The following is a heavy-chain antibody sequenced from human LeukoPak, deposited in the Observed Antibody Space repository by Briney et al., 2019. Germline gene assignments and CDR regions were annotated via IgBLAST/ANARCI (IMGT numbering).Heavy chain of an antibody. CDR1: GGSISSGGYY. D-gene: IGHD3-3*01. J-gene: IGHJ5*02. Sequence: SQTLSLTCTVSGGSISSGGYYWSWIRQPAGKGLEWIGRIYTSGSTNYNPSLKSRVTMSVDTSKNQFSLKLSSVTAADTAVYYCAREIHDFWSGTNWFDPWGQGTLVTVSS. CDR3: AREIHDFWSGTNWFDP. V-gene: IGHV4-61*02. CDR2: IYTSGST.